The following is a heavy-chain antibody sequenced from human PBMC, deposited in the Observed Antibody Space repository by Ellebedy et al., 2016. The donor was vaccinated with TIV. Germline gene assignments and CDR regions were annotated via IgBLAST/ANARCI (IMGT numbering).Heavy chain of an antibody. CDR1: GFTFSSYW. D-gene: IGHD3-10*01. CDR3: ASGDRTSRFGDFSDY. V-gene: IGHV3-74*01. Sequence: GGSLRLSXAASGFTFSSYWMHWVRQVPGKGLVWVSRINTDGSSTNYADSVKGRFTISRDNAKNTLYLQMNSLRAEDTAVYYCASGDRTSRFGDFSDYWGQGTLVTVSS. J-gene: IGHJ4*02. CDR2: INTDGSST.